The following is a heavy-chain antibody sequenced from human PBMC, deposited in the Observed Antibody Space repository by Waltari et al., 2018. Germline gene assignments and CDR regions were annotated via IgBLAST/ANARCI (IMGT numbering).Heavy chain of an antibody. CDR1: GFSIGSSA. J-gene: IGHJ4*02. V-gene: IGHV3-23*01. D-gene: IGHD6-19*01. CDR3: AKDHASSGWPTFDS. CDR2: ITRQATT. Sequence: EVQFLESGGDLVQPGGSLRLSCAASGFSIGSSAMSWVRQAPGKGREWVASITRQATTYYAGSVRGRFAISRDESDNKLYLQMSGLRAEDTAMYYCAKDHASSGWPTFDSWGQGTQVTVSS.